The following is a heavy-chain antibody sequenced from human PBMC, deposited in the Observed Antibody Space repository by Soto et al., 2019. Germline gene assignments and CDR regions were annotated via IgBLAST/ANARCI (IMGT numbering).Heavy chain of an antibody. J-gene: IGHJ5*02. CDR3: AKDVSSRRWFDP. Sequence: QGQLHESGPGLVKPSETLSLTCAVSGASIRSYHWSWIRQPAGKGLEWIGRMQHTGNTNYNPSLKSRVTMSVDTSKNQISLKMTSVTAADTAVYFCAKDVSSRRWFDPWGQGILVIVSS. CDR2: MQHTGNT. D-gene: IGHD3-16*01. V-gene: IGHV4-4*07. CDR1: GASIRSYH.